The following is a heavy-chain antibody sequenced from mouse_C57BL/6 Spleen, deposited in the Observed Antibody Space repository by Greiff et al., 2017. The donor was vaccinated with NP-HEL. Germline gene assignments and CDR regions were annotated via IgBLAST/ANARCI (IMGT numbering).Heavy chain of an antibody. CDR2: IDPETGGT. CDR3: TGGLRWLLPYYFDY. CDR1: GYTFTDYE. D-gene: IGHD2-3*01. Sequence: QVQLQQSGAELVRPGASVTLSCKASGYTFTDYEMHWVKQTPVHGLEWIGAIDPETGGTAYNQKFKGKAILTADKSSSTAYMELRSLTSEDSAVYYCTGGLRWLLPYYFDYWGQGTTLTVSS. V-gene: IGHV1-15*01. J-gene: IGHJ2*01.